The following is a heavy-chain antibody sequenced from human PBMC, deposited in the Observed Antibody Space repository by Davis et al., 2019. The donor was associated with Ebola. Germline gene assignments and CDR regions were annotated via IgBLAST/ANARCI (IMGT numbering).Heavy chain of an antibody. Sequence: GESLKISCATSGFPFSDYWMNWVRRAPGKGLVWVSSINNHGTSADYADSVKGRFTTSRDNAKSTLYLQMDGLRADDTAVYYCARSYAFLGYIYYWGQGTLVTVSP. CDR2: INNHGTSA. CDR3: ARSYAFLGYIYY. CDR1: GFPFSDYW. J-gene: IGHJ4*02. V-gene: IGHV3-74*01. D-gene: IGHD2-2*01.